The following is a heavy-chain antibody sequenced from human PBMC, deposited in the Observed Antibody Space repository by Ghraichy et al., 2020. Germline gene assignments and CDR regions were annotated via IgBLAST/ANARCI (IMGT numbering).Heavy chain of an antibody. CDR2: IRYDGSNK. CDR3: AKDSFRITMVRGVLYFDY. CDR1: GFTFSSYG. J-gene: IGHJ4*02. Sequence: LSLTCAASGFTFSSYGMHWVRQAPGKGLEWVAFIRYDGSNKYYADSVKGRFTISRDNSKNTLYLQMNSLRAEDTAVYYCAKDSFRITMVRGVLYFDYWGQGTLVTVSS. D-gene: IGHD3-10*01. V-gene: IGHV3-30*02.